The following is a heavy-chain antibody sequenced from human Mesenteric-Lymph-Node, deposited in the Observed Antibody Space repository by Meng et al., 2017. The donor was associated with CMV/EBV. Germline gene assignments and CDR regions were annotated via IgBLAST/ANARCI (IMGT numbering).Heavy chain of an antibody. CDR2: INPNSGGT. Sequence: ASVKVSCKASGYTFTGYYMHWVRQAPGQGLEWMGWINPNSGGTNYAQKFQGRVTMTRDTSISTAYMELSSLRSEDTAVYYCARGGRDTAMVYLVYYYYYGMDVWGQGTTVTVSS. CDR3: ARGGRDTAMVYLVYYYYYGMDV. V-gene: IGHV1-2*02. J-gene: IGHJ6*02. CDR1: GYTFTGYY. D-gene: IGHD5-18*01.